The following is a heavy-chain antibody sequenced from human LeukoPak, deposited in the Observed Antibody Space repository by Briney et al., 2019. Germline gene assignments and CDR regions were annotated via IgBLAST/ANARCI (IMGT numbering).Heavy chain of an antibody. J-gene: IGHJ5*02. V-gene: IGHV4-59*12. Sequence: SETLSLTCTVSGGSITSYYWSWIRQPPGKGLEWIGYIYSSGTTNYNPSLKGRVTISVDTSKNQFSLKLSSVTAADTAVYYCAKNGQSGFSFDPWGQGTLVTVSS. D-gene: IGHD3-3*01. CDR2: IYSSGTT. CDR3: AKNGQSGFSFDP. CDR1: GGSITSYY.